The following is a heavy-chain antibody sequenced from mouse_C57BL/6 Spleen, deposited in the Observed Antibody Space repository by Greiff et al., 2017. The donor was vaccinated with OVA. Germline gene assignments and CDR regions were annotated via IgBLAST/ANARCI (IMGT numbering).Heavy chain of an antibody. CDR3: TRDGSGYFDY. CDR1: GYTFTDYE. V-gene: IGHV1-15*01. CDR2: IDPETGGT. D-gene: IGHD2-3*01. Sequence: QVQLKESGAELVRPGASVTLSCKASGYTFTDYEMHWVKQTPVHGLEWIGAIDPETGGTAYNQKFKGKAILTADKSSSTAYMELRSLTSEDSAVYYCTRDGSGYFDYWGQGTTLTVSS. J-gene: IGHJ2*01.